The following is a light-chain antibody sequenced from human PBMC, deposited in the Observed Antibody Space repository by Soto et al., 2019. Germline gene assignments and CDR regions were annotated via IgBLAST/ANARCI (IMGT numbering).Light chain of an antibody. CDR1: QSVGSN. CDR3: QQRSNWPST. J-gene: IGKJ1*01. Sequence: EVVMTQSPATLSVSPGERATFSCRASQSVGSNLAWYQQIPGQAPRLLIYGASTRATGIPARFSGSGSGTEFTLTISSLQSEDFAVYYCQQRSNWPSTFGQGTKVDIK. V-gene: IGKV3D-15*01. CDR2: GAS.